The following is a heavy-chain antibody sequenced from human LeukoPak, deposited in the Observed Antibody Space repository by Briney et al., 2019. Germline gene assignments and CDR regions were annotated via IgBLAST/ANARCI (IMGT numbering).Heavy chain of an antibody. CDR3: AKGHDTAMAFDY. J-gene: IGHJ4*02. Sequence: GGSLRLSCAASGFTFSSYGMHWVRQAPGKGLEWVAVIWYDGSNKYYADSVKGRFTISRDNSKNTLYLQMNSLRAEDTAVYYCAKGHDTAMAFDYWGQGTLVTVSS. CDR1: GFTFSSYG. CDR2: IWYDGSNK. V-gene: IGHV3-33*06. D-gene: IGHD5-18*01.